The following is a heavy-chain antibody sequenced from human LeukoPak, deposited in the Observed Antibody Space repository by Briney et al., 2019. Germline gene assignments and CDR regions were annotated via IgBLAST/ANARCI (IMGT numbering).Heavy chain of an antibody. CDR2: IRYDGSNK. CDR1: GFTFSNYG. V-gene: IGHV3-30*02. D-gene: IGHD2-15*01. CDR3: ARDRAATTYYYYYYMDV. J-gene: IGHJ6*03. Sequence: GGSLRLSCAASGFTFSNYGMHWVRQAPGKGLDWVAFIRYDGSNKYYTDSVKGRFTISRDYSKNTLYLQMNSLRAEDTAVYYCARDRAATTYYYYYYMDVWGKGTTVTVSS.